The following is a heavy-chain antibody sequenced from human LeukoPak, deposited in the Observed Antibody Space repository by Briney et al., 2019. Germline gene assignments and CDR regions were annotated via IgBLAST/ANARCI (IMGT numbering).Heavy chain of an antibody. CDR1: GGSFSGYY. CDR3: ARGSDVNGYSMGYFDY. CDR2: INHSGST. V-gene: IGHV4-34*01. J-gene: IGHJ4*02. D-gene: IGHD4-17*01. Sequence: SETLSLTCAVYGGSFSGYYWSWIRQPPGKGLEWIGEINHSGSTNYNPSLKSRVTISVDTSKNQFSLKLSSVTAADTAVYYCARGSDVNGYSMGYFDYWGQGTLVTVSS.